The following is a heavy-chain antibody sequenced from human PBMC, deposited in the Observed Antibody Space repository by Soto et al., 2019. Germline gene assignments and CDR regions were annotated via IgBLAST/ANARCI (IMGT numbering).Heavy chain of an antibody. CDR2: IYYSGST. J-gene: IGHJ3*02. D-gene: IGHD6-25*01. CDR1: GGSISSSSYY. CDR3: ARPGLDAFDI. V-gene: IGHV4-39*01. Sequence: SETLSLTCTVSGGSISSSSYYWGWIRQPPGKGLEWIGSIYYSGSTYYNPSLKSRDTISVDTSKNQFSLKLSSVTAADTAVYYCARPGLDAFDIWGQGTMVTVSS.